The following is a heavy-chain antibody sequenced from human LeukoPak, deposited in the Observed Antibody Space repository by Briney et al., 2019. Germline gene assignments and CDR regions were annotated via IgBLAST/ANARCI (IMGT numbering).Heavy chain of an antibody. CDR3: ATETFYGYAYYFDY. CDR2: ISSTSTTI. Sequence: GGSLRLSCVASGFTFSSFSMNWVRQAPGKGLEWISYISSTSTTIYYADSVKGRFTISRGNAKNSLYLQMNSLRAEDTAVYYCATETFYGYAYYFDYWGQGTLVTVSS. J-gene: IGHJ4*02. CDR1: GFTFSSFS. V-gene: IGHV3-48*04. D-gene: IGHD2/OR15-2a*01.